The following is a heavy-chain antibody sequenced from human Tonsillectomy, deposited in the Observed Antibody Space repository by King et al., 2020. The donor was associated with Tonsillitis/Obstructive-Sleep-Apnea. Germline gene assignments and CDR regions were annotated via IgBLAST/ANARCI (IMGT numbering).Heavy chain of an antibody. CDR3: TTSNLYYYDSSGYYDDAFDI. J-gene: IGHJ3*02. D-gene: IGHD3-22*01. Sequence: VQLVESGGGLVKPGGSLRLSCAASGFTFSNAWMNWVRQAPGKGLEWVGRIKSKTDGGTTDYAAPGKGRFTISRDDSKNTLYLQMNSLKTEDTAVYYCTTSNLYYYDSSGYYDDAFDIWGQGTMVTVSS. CDR2: IKSKTDGGTT. V-gene: IGHV3-15*07. CDR1: GFTFSNAW.